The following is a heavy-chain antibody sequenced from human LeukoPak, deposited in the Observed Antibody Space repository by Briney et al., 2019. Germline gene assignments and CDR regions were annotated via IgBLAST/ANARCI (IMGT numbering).Heavy chain of an antibody. Sequence: ASVKVSCKASGYTFTGYYMHWVRQAPGQGLEWMGWINPNSGGTDYAQKFQGWVTMTRDTSISTAYMELSRLRSDDTAVYYCARDRGSSGWDWYFDLWGRGTLVTVSS. CDR2: INPNSGGT. CDR1: GYTFTGYY. V-gene: IGHV1-2*04. D-gene: IGHD6-19*01. J-gene: IGHJ2*01. CDR3: ARDRGSSGWDWYFDL.